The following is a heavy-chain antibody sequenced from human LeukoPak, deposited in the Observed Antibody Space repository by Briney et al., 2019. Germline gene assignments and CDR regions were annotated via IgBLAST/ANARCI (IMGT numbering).Heavy chain of an antibody. CDR1: GFTFSSYG. CDR2: IWYDGSNK. Sequence: PGGSLRLSCAASGFTFSSYGMHWVRQAPGKGLEWVAVIWYDGSNKYYADSVKGRFTISRDNSKNTLYLQINSLRTEDTAVYYCARDISSGWYDYWGQGTLVTVSS. D-gene: IGHD6-19*01. V-gene: IGHV3-33*01. J-gene: IGHJ4*02. CDR3: ARDISSGWYDY.